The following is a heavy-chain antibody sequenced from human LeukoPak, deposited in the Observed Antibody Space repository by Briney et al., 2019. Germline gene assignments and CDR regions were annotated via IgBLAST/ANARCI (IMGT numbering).Heavy chain of an antibody. V-gene: IGHV1-69*04. CDR3: ARSLDDYVWGSYRQSRDY. D-gene: IGHD3-16*02. CDR1: GGTFSSYA. CDR2: IIPILGIA. Sequence: ASVKVSCKASGGTFSSYAISWVRQAPGQGLEWMGRIIPILGIANYAQKFQGRVTITADKSTSTAYMELSSLGSEDTAVYYCARSLDDYVWGSYRQSRDYWGQGTLVTVSS. J-gene: IGHJ4*02.